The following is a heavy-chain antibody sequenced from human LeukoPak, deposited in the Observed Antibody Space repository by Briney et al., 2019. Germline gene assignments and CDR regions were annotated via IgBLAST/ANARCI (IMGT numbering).Heavy chain of an antibody. J-gene: IGHJ4*02. Sequence: GGSLRLSCAASGFIFTDYLIHWVRQTPDKGLECVALMSIDGNTKYYANSVRGRFTVSRDNSKNTVYLQMSSLRVEDTAVYYCVRDPILGFPDYFDSWGQGTLVTVSS. CDR1: GFIFTDYL. CDR2: MSIDGNTK. D-gene: IGHD3-3*01. CDR3: VRDPILGFPDYFDS. V-gene: IGHV3-30-3*01.